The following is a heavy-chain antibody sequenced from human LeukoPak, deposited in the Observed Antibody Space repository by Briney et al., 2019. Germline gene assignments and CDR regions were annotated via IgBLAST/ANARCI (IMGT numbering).Heavy chain of an antibody. Sequence: ASVTVSCTASGGTFSSYAISWVRQAPGQGLEWMGGIIPIFGTANYAQKFQGRVTITADESTSTAYMELSSLRSEDTAVYYCASLYCSGGSCYDYWGQGTLVTVSS. J-gene: IGHJ4*02. CDR1: GGTFSSYA. CDR3: ASLYCSGGSCYDY. V-gene: IGHV1-69*13. CDR2: IIPIFGTA. D-gene: IGHD2-15*01.